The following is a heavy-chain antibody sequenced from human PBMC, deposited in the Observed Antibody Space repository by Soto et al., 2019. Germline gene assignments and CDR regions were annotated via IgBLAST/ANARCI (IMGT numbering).Heavy chain of an antibody. CDR2: IYSSGTT. J-gene: IGHJ4*02. CDR3: ASQATGWYPDY. Sequence: QVQLQESGPGLVKPSQTLSLTCTVSGDSINSGGYYWSWVRQHPGKGLEWIGYIYSSGTTYYNPSLKXRXTXSXXTSTNQFSLKLSSVTAADTAVYYCASQATGWYPDYWGQGTLVTVSS. CDR1: GDSINSGGYY. D-gene: IGHD6-19*01. V-gene: IGHV4-31*03.